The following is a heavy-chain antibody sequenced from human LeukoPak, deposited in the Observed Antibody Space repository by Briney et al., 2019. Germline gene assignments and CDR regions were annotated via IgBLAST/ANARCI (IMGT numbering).Heavy chain of an antibody. J-gene: IGHJ5*02. CDR2: VNPNIGGT. D-gene: IGHD3-3*01. Sequence: ASVKVSCKASGYTFTDYYMHWVRQAPGQGLEWMGWVNPNIGGTSYAQKFQGRVSMTRDTSINTAYMELSRLTSDDTAVYYCARLFLEWSQNHDPWGQGTLVTVSS. CDR1: GYTFTDYY. CDR3: ARLFLEWSQNHDP. V-gene: IGHV1-2*02.